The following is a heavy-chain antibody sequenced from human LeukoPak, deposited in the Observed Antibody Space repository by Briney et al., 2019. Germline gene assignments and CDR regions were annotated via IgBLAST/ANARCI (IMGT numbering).Heavy chain of an antibody. J-gene: IGHJ4*02. V-gene: IGHV4-34*01. CDR1: GGSFSGYY. D-gene: IGHD1-1*01. Sequence: TTSETLSLTCAVYGGSFSGYYWSWIRQPPGKGLEWIGEINHSGSTNYNPSLKSRVTISVDTSKNQFSLKLSSVTAADTAVYYCARGWRDWGQGTLVTASS. CDR2: INHSGST. CDR3: ARGWRD.